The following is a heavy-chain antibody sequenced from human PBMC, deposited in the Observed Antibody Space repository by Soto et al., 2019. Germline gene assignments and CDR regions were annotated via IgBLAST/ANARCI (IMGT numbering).Heavy chain of an antibody. CDR3: ARSTYYESSQH. Sequence: SDTLSLTCTFSGGSISSYYWSWIRQPPGKGLEWIAYIYHSGNTNYNPSLKSRVTISVDTSRDQFSLKLSSVTPADTAVYYCARSTYYESSQHRGQGLLLTVS. J-gene: IGHJ1*01. CDR2: IYHSGNT. D-gene: IGHD1-26*01. V-gene: IGHV4-59*01. CDR1: GGSISSYY.